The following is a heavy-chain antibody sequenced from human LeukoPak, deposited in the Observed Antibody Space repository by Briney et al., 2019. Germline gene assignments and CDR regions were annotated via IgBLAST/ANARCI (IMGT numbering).Heavy chain of an antibody. CDR2: IYTSGST. Sequence: PSQTLSLTCTVSGGSISSGSYYWSWIRQPAGKGLEWIGRIYTSGSTNYNPTLKSRVTISVDTSKNQFSLKLSSVTAADTAVYYCARRIAVAASTWFDPWGQGALVTVSS. CDR1: GGSISSGSYY. V-gene: IGHV4-61*02. CDR3: ARRIAVAASTWFDP. J-gene: IGHJ5*02. D-gene: IGHD6-19*01.